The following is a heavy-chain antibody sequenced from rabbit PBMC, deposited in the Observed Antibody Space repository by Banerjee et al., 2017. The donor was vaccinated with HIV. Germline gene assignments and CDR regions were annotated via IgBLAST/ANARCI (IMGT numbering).Heavy chain of an antibody. CDR1: GFSFSSSYY. Sequence: QSLEESGGDLVKPGASLTLTCTASGFSFSSSYYMCWVRQAPGKGLEWIACIDTGSSGTTYYASWAKGRFTISKTSSTTVTLQMTSLTAADTATYFCARLWADTRGNLNLWGPGTLVTVS. CDR2: IDTGSSGTT. J-gene: IGHJ4*01. D-gene: IGHD3-1*01. V-gene: IGHV1S40*01. CDR3: ARLWADTRGNLNL.